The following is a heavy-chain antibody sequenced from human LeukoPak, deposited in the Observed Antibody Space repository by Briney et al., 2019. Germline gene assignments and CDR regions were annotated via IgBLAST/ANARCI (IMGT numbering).Heavy chain of an antibody. CDR1: GYTFTSYY. D-gene: IGHD6-19*01. J-gene: IGHJ5*01. CDR2: INPSGGST. V-gene: IGHV1-46*01. CDR3: SRDHNIAGAGSLFDP. Sequence: GASVKVSWRASGYTFTSYYMHWVRQAPGQGLEWMGIINPSGGSTSYAQKFQGRVTMTRDTSTSTVYMELSSLRSEDTAVYYCSRDHNIAGAGSLFDPLGQGNLVTGSP.